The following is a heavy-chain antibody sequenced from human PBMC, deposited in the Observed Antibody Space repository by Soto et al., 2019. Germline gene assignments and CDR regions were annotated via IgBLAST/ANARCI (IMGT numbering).Heavy chain of an antibody. V-gene: IGHV1-8*01. CDR2: MNPNTGNT. Sequence: QVQLVQSGAEVKKPGASVKVSCKASGYIFTSSDINWVRQATGQGLEWMGWMNPNTGNTGYAQKFQGRVTMTGNISRTTAYMEVRSLRSEDPAIYYCARGRIVGGTAEVWGQGTTVTVSS. CDR1: GYIFTSSD. J-gene: IGHJ6*02. CDR3: ARGRIVGGTAEV. D-gene: IGHD1-26*01.